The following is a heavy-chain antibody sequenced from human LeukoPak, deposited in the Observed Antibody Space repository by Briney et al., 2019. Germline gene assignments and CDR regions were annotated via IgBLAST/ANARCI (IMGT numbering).Heavy chain of an antibody. CDR1: GFTVSSYY. D-gene: IGHD3-22*01. J-gene: IGHJ3*02. CDR3: ARGLFLSGYLDAFDI. CDR2: IYTGGGR. V-gene: IGHV3-53*01. Sequence: PGGSLRLSCAASGFTVSSYYMNWVRQAPGKELEWVSVIYTGGGRYYADSVKGRCTISRDGSKNTLYLQMNSLRVEDTAVYYCARGLFLSGYLDAFDIWGQGTVVTVSS.